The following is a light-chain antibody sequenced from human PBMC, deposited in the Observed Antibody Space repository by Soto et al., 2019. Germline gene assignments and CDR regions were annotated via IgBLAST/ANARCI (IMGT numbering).Light chain of an antibody. CDR3: QHRNDWPLT. CDR1: QNVNNW. Sequence: EIVLTQSPTTLSLSPGERATLSCRASQNVNNWLAWYQQKPGQAPRPLIYDASRRATGIPARFSGSGSGTDFTLTISSLEPEDSAVYYCQHRNDWPLTFGGGTKVDIK. CDR2: DAS. J-gene: IGKJ4*01. V-gene: IGKV3-11*01.